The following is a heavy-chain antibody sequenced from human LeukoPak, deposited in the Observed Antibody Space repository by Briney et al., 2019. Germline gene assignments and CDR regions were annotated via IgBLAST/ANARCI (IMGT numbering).Heavy chain of an antibody. V-gene: IGHV4-34*01. Sequence: NPSETLSLTCAVYGGSFSGYYWSWIRQPPGKGLEWIGEINHSGSTNYNPSLKSRVTISVDTSKNQFSLKLSSVTAADTAVYYCARWLESGWLVSYWGQGTLVTVSS. CDR2: INHSGST. J-gene: IGHJ4*02. D-gene: IGHD6-19*01. CDR1: GGSFSGYY. CDR3: ARWLESGWLVSY.